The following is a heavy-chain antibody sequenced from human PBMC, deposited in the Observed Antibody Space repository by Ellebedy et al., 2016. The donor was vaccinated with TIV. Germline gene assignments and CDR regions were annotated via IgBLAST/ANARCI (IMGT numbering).Heavy chain of an antibody. D-gene: IGHD1-1*01. CDR3: ARGGYSFED. CDR2: ISSTSSFT. Sequence: PGGSLRLSCAVSGFTFSDDYMSWIRQAPGKGLEWISYISSTSSFTNYADSVKGRFTISRDNAKKSLYLQMNSLGVEDTAVYYCARGGYSFEDWGQGTLVTVSS. CDR1: GFTFSDDY. J-gene: IGHJ4*02. V-gene: IGHV3-11*06.